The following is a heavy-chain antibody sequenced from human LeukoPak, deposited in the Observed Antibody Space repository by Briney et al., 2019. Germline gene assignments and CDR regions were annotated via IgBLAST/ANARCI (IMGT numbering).Heavy chain of an antibody. CDR1: GFTFDDYA. J-gene: IGHJ4*02. Sequence: GGSLRLSCAASGFTFDDYAMHWVRQAPGKGLEWVSLISWDGGSTYYADSVKGRFTISRDNSKNSLYLQMNSLRAEDTALYYCAKDFTAAGTYYFDYWGQGTLVTVSS. V-gene: IGHV3-43D*03. CDR2: ISWDGGST. CDR3: AKDFTAAGTYYFDY. D-gene: IGHD6-13*01.